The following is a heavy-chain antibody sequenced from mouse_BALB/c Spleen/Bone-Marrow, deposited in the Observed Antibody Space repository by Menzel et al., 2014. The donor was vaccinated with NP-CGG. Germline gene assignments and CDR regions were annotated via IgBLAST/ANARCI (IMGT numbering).Heavy chain of an antibody. CDR3: TRDPYYYGSSYAMDY. V-gene: IGHV5-6-4*01. CDR1: GFTFSSYT. Sequence: EVHLVESGGGLVKPGGSLKLSCAASGFTFSSYTMSRVRQTPEKRLEWVATISSGGSYTYYPDSVKGRFTISRDNAKNTLYLQMSSLKSEDTAMYYCTRDPYYYGSSYAMDYWGQGTSVTVSS. CDR2: ISSGGSYT. D-gene: IGHD1-1*01. J-gene: IGHJ4*01.